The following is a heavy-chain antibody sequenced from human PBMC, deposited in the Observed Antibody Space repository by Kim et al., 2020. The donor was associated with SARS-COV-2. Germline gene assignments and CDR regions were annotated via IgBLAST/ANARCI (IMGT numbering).Heavy chain of an antibody. CDR3: ARGAAPNVGYYYGMDD. CDR2: ISYDGSSK. Sequence: GGSLRLSCAASGFSFTTYGMHWVRQAPGKGLEWVAVISYDGSSKYYADSVKGRFTISRDNAKKTLYLEMNSLRDEDTAVYYCARGAAPNVGYYYGMDDWG. CDR1: GFSFTTYG. D-gene: IGHD2-15*01. V-gene: IGHV3-30*03. J-gene: IGHJ6*01.